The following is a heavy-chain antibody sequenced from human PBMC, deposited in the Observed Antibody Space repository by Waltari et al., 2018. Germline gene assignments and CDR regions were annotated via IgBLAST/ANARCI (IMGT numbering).Heavy chain of an antibody. Sequence: QVQLQESGQGLLKPSETLSLTCTVSGVSISSFYWGWIRQPAGKGLEWVGRIYISGSSSSNPSLKSRVTMSDDTSKNQFSLKLTSVTAADTAVYYCARVSATSWSSAYYFDFWGQGILVTVSS. J-gene: IGHJ4*02. CDR1: GVSISSFY. D-gene: IGHD2-2*01. CDR2: IYISGSS. V-gene: IGHV4-4*07. CDR3: ARVSATSWSSAYYFDF.